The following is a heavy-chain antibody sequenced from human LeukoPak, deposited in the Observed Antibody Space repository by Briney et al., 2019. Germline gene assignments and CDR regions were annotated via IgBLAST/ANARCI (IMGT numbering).Heavy chain of an antibody. J-gene: IGHJ4*02. Sequence: GGSLRLSCAASGFTFSSYSMNWVRQAPGKGLEWVSSISSSSYIYYADSVKGRFTISRDNAKNSLYLQMNSLRAEDTAVYYCARDSSMATTDYWGQGTLVTVSS. V-gene: IGHV3-21*01. D-gene: IGHD5-24*01. CDR2: ISSSSYI. CDR1: GFTFSSYS. CDR3: ARDSSMATTDY.